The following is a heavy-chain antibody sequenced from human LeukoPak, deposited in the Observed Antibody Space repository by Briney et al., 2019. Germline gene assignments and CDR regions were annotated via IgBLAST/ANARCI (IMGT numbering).Heavy chain of an antibody. Sequence: GGSLRLSCAASGFIFSSYGMHWVRQAPGNGLEWVAVIWYDGSNKYYADSVKGRFTISRDNSKNTLYLQMNSLRAEDTAVYYCARGLKYFDYWGQGTLVTVSS. D-gene: IGHD6-6*01. V-gene: IGHV3-33*01. J-gene: IGHJ4*02. CDR3: ARGLKYFDY. CDR2: IWYDGSNK. CDR1: GFIFSSYG.